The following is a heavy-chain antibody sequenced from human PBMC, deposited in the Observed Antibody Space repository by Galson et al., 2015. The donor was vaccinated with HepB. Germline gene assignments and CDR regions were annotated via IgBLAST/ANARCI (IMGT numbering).Heavy chain of an antibody. CDR1: GFTFDDYA. CDR3: ARDPLVGRRYYYYYGMDV. D-gene: IGHD2-2*01. CDR2: ISWNSGSI. Sequence: SLRLSCAASGFTFDDYAMHWVRQAPGKGLEWVSGISWNSGSIGYADSVKGRFTISRDNAKNSLYLQMNSLRAEDTAVYYCARDPLVGRRYYYYYGMDVWGQGTTVTVSS. J-gene: IGHJ6*02. V-gene: IGHV3-9*01.